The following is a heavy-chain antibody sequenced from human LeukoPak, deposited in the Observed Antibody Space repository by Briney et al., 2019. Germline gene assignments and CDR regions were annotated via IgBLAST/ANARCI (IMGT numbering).Heavy chain of an antibody. CDR1: GFTFSSYE. CDR3: ARGGYCTNGVCYNYYYMDV. CDR2: ISSSGSTI. Sequence: GGSLRLSCAASGFTFSSYEMNWVRQAPGKGLEWVSYISSSGSTIYYADSVKGRFTISRDNAKNSLYLQMNSLRAEDTAVYYCARGGYCTNGVCYNYYYMDVWGKGTTVTVSS. J-gene: IGHJ6*03. D-gene: IGHD2-8*01. V-gene: IGHV3-48*03.